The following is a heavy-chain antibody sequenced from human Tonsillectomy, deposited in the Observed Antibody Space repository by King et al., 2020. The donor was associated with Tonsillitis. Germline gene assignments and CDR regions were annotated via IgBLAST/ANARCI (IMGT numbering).Heavy chain of an antibody. Sequence: QLVQSGAEVKKPGASVKVSCKVSGYTLTELSMHWVRQAPGKGLEWMGGFDPEDGETIYAQKFQGRVTMTEDTSTDTAYMELTSLRSEDTAVYYCATCEVVPADTPEVYYYYGMDVWGQGTTVTVSS. J-gene: IGHJ6*02. D-gene: IGHD2-2*01. CDR1: GYTLTELS. CDR2: FDPEDGET. CDR3: ATCEVVPADTPEVYYYYGMDV. V-gene: IGHV1-24*01.